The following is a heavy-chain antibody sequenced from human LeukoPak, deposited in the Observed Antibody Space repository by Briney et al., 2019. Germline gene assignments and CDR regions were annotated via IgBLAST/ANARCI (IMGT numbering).Heavy chain of an antibody. J-gene: IGHJ4*02. CDR1: GFAFNTYA. CDR3: AREFFGSGIYPDF. CDR2: IWHDGSHK. V-gene: IGHV3-33*01. D-gene: IGHD3-10*01. Sequence: PGGSLRLSCAASGFAFNTYAMHWVRQAPGQGLEWVALIWHDGSHKFYSNSVRGQFTISRDNSKNTVSLQMNNLRPEDTAVYYCAREFFGSGIYPDFGGQGTLATVS.